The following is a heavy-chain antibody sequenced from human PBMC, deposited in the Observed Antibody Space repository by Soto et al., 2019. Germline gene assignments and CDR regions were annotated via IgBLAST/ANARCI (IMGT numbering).Heavy chain of an antibody. D-gene: IGHD3-3*01. CDR2: IIPTYGTA. CDR1: GGTFSSYA. V-gene: IGHV1-69*01. Sequence: QVQLVQSGAEVKKPGSSVKVSCKASGGTFSSYAISWVRQAPGQGLEWMGGIIPTYGTANYAQKFQGRVTITADESTSTAYMELSSLRSEDTAVYYCARNPTYYDLWSGYDYYNYGRNVWGQGTTVTVSS. J-gene: IGHJ6*02. CDR3: ARNPTYYDLWSGYDYYNYGRNV.